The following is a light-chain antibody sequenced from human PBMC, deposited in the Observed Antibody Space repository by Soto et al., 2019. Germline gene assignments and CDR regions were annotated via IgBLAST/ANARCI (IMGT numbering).Light chain of an antibody. CDR1: SSNIGAGYD. CDR3: QSFDSSLSGWV. V-gene: IGLV1-40*01. J-gene: IGLJ3*02. CDR2: GNT. Sequence: QSVLTQPPSVSGAPGQRGTISCTGGSSNIGAGYDVHWYQQLPGTAPKLLVSGNTNRPSGVPDRFSGSKSGTSASLAITGLQAEDEADYYCQSFDSSLSGWVFGGGTKLTVL.